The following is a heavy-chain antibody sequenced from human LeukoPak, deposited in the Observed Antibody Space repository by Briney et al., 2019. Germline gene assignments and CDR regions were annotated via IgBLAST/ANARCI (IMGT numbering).Heavy chain of an antibody. CDR3: GRIDQKILKTGVAPCLDY. J-gene: IGHJ4*02. V-gene: IGHV3-21*01. CDR2: IIPSSRSV. Sequence: PGGSLRLSCAASGFNLTSYYMTWVRQAPGKGPEWVASIIPSSRSVYYRDSVKGRFTISSDNANNSLFLDLKSLRVEDTAVYYCGRIDQKILKTGVAPCLDYWGQGTLVTVSS. D-gene: IGHD5/OR15-5a*01. CDR1: GFNLTSYY.